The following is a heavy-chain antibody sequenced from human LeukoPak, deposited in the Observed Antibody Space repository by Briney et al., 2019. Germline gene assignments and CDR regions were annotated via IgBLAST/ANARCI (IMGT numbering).Heavy chain of an antibody. J-gene: IGHJ4*02. CDR3: ARVNPLGYYDSSGYYDY. D-gene: IGHD3-22*01. V-gene: IGHV3-21*01. Sequence: PGGSLRLSCAASGFTFSIYGMNWVRQSPGKGLEWVSSISSSSSYIYYADSVKGRFTISRDNAKNSLYLQMNSLRAEDTAVYYCARVNPLGYYDSSGYYDYWGQGTLVTVSS. CDR1: GFTFSIYG. CDR2: ISSSSSYI.